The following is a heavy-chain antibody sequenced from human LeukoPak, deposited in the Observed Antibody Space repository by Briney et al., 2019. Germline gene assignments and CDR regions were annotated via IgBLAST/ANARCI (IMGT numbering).Heavy chain of an antibody. Sequence: GRSLRLSCAASGFTFSYYAMHWVRQGPGNGLEWVAVIWRDGNNKYYADSVKGRFTISRDNSKNTLYLQMNSLRTEDTAVYYCAKEDTFMGALVLWGQGTLVTASS. D-gene: IGHD5-18*01. CDR1: GFTFSYYA. CDR2: IWRDGNNK. V-gene: IGHV3-33*06. J-gene: IGHJ4*02. CDR3: AKEDTFMGALVL.